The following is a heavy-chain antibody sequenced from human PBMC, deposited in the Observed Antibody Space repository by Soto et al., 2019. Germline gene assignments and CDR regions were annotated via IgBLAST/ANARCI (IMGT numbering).Heavy chain of an antibody. CDR1: GFTFDDYA. CDR3: AKEKGFGGVRKGMDV. J-gene: IGHJ6*02. Sequence: EVQLVESGGGLVQPGRSLRLSCAASGFTFDDYAMHWVRQAPGKGLEWVSGISWNSGTIGYADSVKGRFTISRDNAKNSRYLQMNSRRAEDTALYYCAKEKGFGGVRKGMDVWGQGTTVTVSS. V-gene: IGHV3-9*01. CDR2: ISWNSGTI. D-gene: IGHD3-16*01.